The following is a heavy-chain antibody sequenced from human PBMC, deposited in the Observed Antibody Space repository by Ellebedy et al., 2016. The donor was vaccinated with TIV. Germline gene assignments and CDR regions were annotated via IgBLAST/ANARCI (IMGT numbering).Heavy chain of an antibody. V-gene: IGHV4-59*06. CDR3: ARGGREGVTTRTNWFDP. CDR1: GGSFSGYY. Sequence: SETLSLTXAVYGGSFSGYYWSWIRQPPGKGLEWIGYIYYSGSTYYNPSLKSRVTISVDTSKNQFSLKLSSVTAADTAVYYCARGGREGVTTRTNWFDPWGQGTLVTVSS. CDR2: IYYSGST. J-gene: IGHJ5*02. D-gene: IGHD4-17*01.